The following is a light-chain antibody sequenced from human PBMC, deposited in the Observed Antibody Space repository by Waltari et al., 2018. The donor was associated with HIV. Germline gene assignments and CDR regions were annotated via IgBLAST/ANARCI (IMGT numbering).Light chain of an antibody. J-gene: IGLJ2*01. V-gene: IGLV2-14*03. CDR2: DVS. Sequence: SVSGSPGQSITISCTGTGSDVGGYNYVSWYQQHPGKAPKLMIYDVSNRPSGVSNRFSGSKSGNTASLTISGLQAEDEADYYCSSYTSSSALYVVFGGGTKLTVL. CDR3: SSYTSSSALYVV. CDR1: GSDVGGYNY.